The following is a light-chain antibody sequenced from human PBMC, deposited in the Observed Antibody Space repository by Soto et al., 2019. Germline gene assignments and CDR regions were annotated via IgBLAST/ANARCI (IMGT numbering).Light chain of an antibody. CDR1: NIGSKS. CDR2: DDS. V-gene: IGLV3-21*02. J-gene: IGLJ2*01. Sequence: SYELIQPPSVSVAPGQMARITCGGNNIGSKSVHWYQQKPGQAPVLVVYDDSDRPSGIPERLSGSNSGNTATLTISRAEAGDEADYYCQIWDSNSDHVVFGGGTKVTVL. CDR3: QIWDSNSDHVV.